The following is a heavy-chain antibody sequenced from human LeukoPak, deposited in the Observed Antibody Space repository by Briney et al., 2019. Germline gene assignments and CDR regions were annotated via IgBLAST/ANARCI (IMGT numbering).Heavy chain of an antibody. D-gene: IGHD4-11*01. CDR1: GFTVSCNY. Sequence: GGSLRLSCAASGFTVSCNYMSWVRQAPGKGLEWVSVIYSGGSTYYADSVKGRFTISRDNSKNTLYLQVNSLRAEDTAVYYCARYSLLPSSTVTTNYYYMDVWGKGTTVTVSS. CDR2: IYSGGST. J-gene: IGHJ6*03. CDR3: ARYSLLPSSTVTTNYYYMDV. V-gene: IGHV3-53*01.